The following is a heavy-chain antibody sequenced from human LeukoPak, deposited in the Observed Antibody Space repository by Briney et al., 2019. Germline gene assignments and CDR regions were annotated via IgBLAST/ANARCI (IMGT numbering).Heavy chain of an antibody. CDR3: ARELWFANAPGSWMDP. J-gene: IGHJ5*02. CDR1: GGSFSGYY. Sequence: SETLSLTCAVYGGSFSGYYWSWIRQPPGKGLEWIGYIFHTGSTFYNSSLKSRVTISVDNSKNQFSLRLSSVTAADTAVYYCARELWFANAPGSWMDPWGQGTLVTVS. V-gene: IGHV4-34*12. D-gene: IGHD2-21*01. CDR2: IFHTGST.